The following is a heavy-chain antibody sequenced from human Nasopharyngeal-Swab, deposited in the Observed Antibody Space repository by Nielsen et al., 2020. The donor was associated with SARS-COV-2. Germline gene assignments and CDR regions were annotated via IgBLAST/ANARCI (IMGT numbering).Heavy chain of an antibody. CDR3: ARDVRSYGSGSYYHYYYYYYMDV. V-gene: IGHV4-30-4*01. D-gene: IGHD3-10*01. Sequence: SETLSLTCTVSGGSISSGDYYWSWILQPPVKGLEWIGYIYYSGSTYYNPSLKSRVTISVDTSKNQFSLKLSSVTAADTAVYYCARDVRSYGSGSYYHYYYYYYMDVWGKGTTVTVSS. CDR1: GGSISSGDYY. CDR2: IYYSGST. J-gene: IGHJ6*03.